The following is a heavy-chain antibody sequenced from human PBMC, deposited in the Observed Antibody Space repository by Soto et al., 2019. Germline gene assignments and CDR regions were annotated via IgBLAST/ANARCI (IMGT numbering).Heavy chain of an antibody. Sequence: QVQLVQSGDEVKKPGASVKVSCKASGYTFTSYDINWVRQATGQGLEWMGWMNPNSGNTGYAQKFQGRVTMTRNTSIITAYMELSSLRSEDTAVSHSARSVEWLASFDYWGQGTLVTVSS. CDR2: MNPNSGNT. D-gene: IGHD6-19*01. J-gene: IGHJ4*02. CDR1: GYTFTSYD. V-gene: IGHV1-8*01. CDR3: ARSVEWLASFDY.